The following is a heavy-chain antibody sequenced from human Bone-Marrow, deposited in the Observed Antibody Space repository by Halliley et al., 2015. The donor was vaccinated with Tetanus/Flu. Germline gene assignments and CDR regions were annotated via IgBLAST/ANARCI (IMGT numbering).Heavy chain of an antibody. CDR1: GGSISTYY. CDR3: ARGLAYCGGDCSGSFDY. CDR2: IYNGGST. D-gene: IGHD2-21*02. Sequence: TLSLTCTVSGGSISTYYWSWIRQPPGKGLEWIGYIYNGGSTNYNPSLKSRVTISAVTSKNQFSLKLSSVTAADTAVYYCARGLAYCGGDCSGSFDYWGQGTLVTVSS. V-gene: IGHV4-59*12. J-gene: IGHJ4*02.